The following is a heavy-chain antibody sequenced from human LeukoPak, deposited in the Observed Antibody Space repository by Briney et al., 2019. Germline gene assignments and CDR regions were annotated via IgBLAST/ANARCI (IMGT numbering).Heavy chain of an antibody. Sequence: GGSLRLSCAASGFTFDDYSMHWVRRAPGKGLEWVAGISWHSRSIGYADSVKGRFTISRDNAKNSVSLQMNSLRTEDTALYYCTRDLSSQWFTDIRHYGMNVWGQGTTVAVSS. D-gene: IGHD3-22*01. CDR3: TRDLSSQWFTDIRHYGMNV. CDR1: GFTFDDYS. J-gene: IGHJ6*02. CDR2: ISWHSRSI. V-gene: IGHV3-9*01.